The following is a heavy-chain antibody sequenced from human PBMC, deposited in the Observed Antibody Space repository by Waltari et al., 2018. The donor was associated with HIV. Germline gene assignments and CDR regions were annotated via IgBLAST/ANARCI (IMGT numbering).Heavy chain of an antibody. D-gene: IGHD5-18*01. V-gene: IGHV4-39*01. CDR2: IYYIGRT. CDR1: GGSISSSSYY. J-gene: IGHJ4*02. Sequence: QLQLQESGPGLVKPSETLSLTCSVSGGSISSSSYYWGWIRQPPGKGLEWIGSIYYIGRTYYNPSLKSRVTISVDTSKIQFSLNLNSVTAADTAVYFCAKHMTALVPFDYWGQGTLVTVSS. CDR3: AKHMTALVPFDY.